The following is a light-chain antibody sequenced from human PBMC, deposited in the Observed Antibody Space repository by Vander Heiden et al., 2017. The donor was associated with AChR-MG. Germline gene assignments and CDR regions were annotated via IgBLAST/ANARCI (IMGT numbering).Light chain of an antibody. J-gene: IGLJ3*02. CDR1: SLRTYY. V-gene: IGLV3-19*01. CDR3: NSRDSSGNLWV. Sequence: SSELTQAPAVSVAFGQTVRITCQGDSLRTYYASWYQQKPGQAPVLVIYGKNNRPSGIPDRFSGSSSGNTASLTITGAQAEDEADYYCNSRDSSGNLWVFGGGTKLTVL. CDR2: GKN.